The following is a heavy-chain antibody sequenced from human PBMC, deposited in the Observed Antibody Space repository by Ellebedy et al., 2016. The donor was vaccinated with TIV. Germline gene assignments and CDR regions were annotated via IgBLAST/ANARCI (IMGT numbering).Heavy chain of an antibody. J-gene: IGHJ3*02. Sequence: ASVKVSXXASGYTFTSYAMHWVRQAPGQRLEWLGWINAGNGNTKYSQKFQGRVTMTRDTSISTAYMELSRLRSDDTAVYYCARDSKLAAAGPVDAFDIWGQGTMVTVSS. CDR3: ARDSKLAAAGPVDAFDI. CDR2: INAGNGNT. CDR1: GYTFTSYA. V-gene: IGHV1-3*01. D-gene: IGHD6-13*01.